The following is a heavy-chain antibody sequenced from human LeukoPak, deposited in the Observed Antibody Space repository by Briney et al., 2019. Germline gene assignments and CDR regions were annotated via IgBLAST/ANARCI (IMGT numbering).Heavy chain of an antibody. CDR1: GVSINGFY. J-gene: IGHJ4*02. Sequence: SETLSLTCTVSGVSINGFYWSWIRQPPGKGLEWIGYIHYSGTTNYNPSLRSRVTISVDTSKNQFSLKLSSVTAADTAAYYCAREVLDYSGSGTYYRHFDFWGQGTLVTVSS. CDR3: AREVLDYSGSGTYYRHFDF. CDR2: IHYSGTT. D-gene: IGHD3-10*01. V-gene: IGHV4-59*01.